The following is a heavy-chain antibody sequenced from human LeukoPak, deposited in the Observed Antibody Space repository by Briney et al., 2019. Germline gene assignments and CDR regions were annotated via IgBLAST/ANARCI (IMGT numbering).Heavy chain of an antibody. CDR3: AAGASVYCSSISCFWDDI. J-gene: IGHJ3*02. D-gene: IGHD2-2*01. V-gene: IGHV1-2*02. Sequence: ASVKVSCKASGYTFTGYYMHWVRQAPGQGLEWMGWINPNSGGTNYAQKFQGRVTMTRDTSIRTAYMELTRLKSDDTAVYYCAAGASVYCSSISCFWDDIWGQGTMVTVSS. CDR1: GYTFTGYY. CDR2: INPNSGGT.